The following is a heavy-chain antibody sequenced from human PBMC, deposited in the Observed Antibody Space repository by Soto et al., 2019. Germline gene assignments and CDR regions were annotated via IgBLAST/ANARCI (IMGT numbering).Heavy chain of an antibody. CDR1: GGTFSSYA. CDR2: IIPIFGTA. J-gene: IGHJ5*02. D-gene: IGHD3-10*01. V-gene: IGHV1-69*13. Sequence: GASVKVSCKASGGTFSSYAISWVRQAPGQGLEWVGGIIPIFGTANYAQKFQGRVTITADESTSTAYMELSSLRSEDTAVYYCARGNRYYLNWFDPWGQGTLVTVSS. CDR3: ARGNRYYLNWFDP.